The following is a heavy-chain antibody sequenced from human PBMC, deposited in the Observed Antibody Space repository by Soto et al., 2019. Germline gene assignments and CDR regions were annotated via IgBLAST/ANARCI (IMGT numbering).Heavy chain of an antibody. J-gene: IGHJ4*02. Sequence: QVQLQESGPGLVKPSETLSLTCTVSGGSVSSGSYYWSWIRQPPGKGLEWIGYIYYSGSTYYNPSLKSRVTISVDTSKNQFSLKLSSVTAADTAVYYCARLQILWNTYYYDSSGYPWNWGQGTLVTVSS. CDR1: GGSVSSGSYY. V-gene: IGHV4-61*01. CDR3: ARLQILWNTYYYDSSGYPWN. CDR2: IYYSGST. D-gene: IGHD3-22*01.